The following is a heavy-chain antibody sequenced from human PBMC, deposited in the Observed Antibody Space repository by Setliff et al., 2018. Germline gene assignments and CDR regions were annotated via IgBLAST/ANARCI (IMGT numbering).Heavy chain of an antibody. J-gene: IGHJ4*02. V-gene: IGHV4-38-2*01. CDR3: ALSDHYPFYYDY. CDR1: GYSISSGYN. CDR2: IYYRGST. D-gene: IGHD3-3*01. Sequence: SETLSLTCAVSGYSISSGYNWGWIRQPPGKGLEWIASIYYRGSTSYNSSLKSRVSISVDTSKNQFSLNLNSVTAADTAVYYCALSDHYPFYYDYWGLGTLVTVSS.